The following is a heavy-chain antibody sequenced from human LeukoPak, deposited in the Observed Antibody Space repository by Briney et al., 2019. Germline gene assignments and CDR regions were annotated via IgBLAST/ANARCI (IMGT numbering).Heavy chain of an antibody. D-gene: IGHD6-19*01. Sequence: GGSLRLSCAASGFTCSSYSMNWVRQAPGKGLEWVSSISSSSSYIYYADSVKGRFTISRDNAKNSLYLQMNSLRAEDTAVYYCARLAVAGPFDYWGQGTLVTVSS. CDR2: ISSSSSYI. CDR1: GFTCSSYS. V-gene: IGHV3-21*01. J-gene: IGHJ4*02. CDR3: ARLAVAGPFDY.